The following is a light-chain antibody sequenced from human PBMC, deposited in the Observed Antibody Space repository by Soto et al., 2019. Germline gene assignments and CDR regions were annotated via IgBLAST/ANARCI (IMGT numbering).Light chain of an antibody. CDR2: GAS. CDR3: QRYNNGPPWT. J-gene: IGKJ1*01. Sequence: EIVMTQSPATLSVSPGERATLSCRASQSVSSDLAWYQQKPGQAPRLLIYGASTRATGIPARFSGSGSGTEFDLTISSLQSEDFAVYYCQRYNNGPPWTFGQGTKVEIK. V-gene: IGKV3-15*01. CDR1: QSVSSD.